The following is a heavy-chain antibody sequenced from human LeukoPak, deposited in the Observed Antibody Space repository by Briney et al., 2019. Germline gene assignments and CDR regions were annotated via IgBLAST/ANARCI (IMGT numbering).Heavy chain of an antibody. D-gene: IGHD3-3*01. Sequence: GGSLRLSCAASGFTVSSNFMSWARQAPGKGLEWVSVIKSGGTIYYADSVRGRFTISRDNSKNTLYLQMNSLRAEDTAVYYCASRDRGYYYGTDVWGQGTTVTVSS. CDR1: GFTVSSNF. CDR3: ASRDRGYYYGTDV. V-gene: IGHV3-66*01. J-gene: IGHJ6*02. CDR2: IKSGGTI.